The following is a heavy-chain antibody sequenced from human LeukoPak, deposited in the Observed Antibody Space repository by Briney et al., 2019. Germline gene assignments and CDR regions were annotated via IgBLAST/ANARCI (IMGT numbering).Heavy chain of an antibody. D-gene: IGHD2-15*01. CDR1: GYTFTGYY. CDR2: INPNSGGT. V-gene: IGHV1-2*06. Sequence: ASVKVSCKASGYTFTGYYMHWVRQAPGQGLEWMGRINPNSGGTNYAQKFQGRVTMTRDTSISTAYMELSRLRSDDTAVYYCARNLKLGSYCSGGSCYRGYNWFDPWGQGTLVIVSS. CDR3: ARNLKLGSYCSGGSCYRGYNWFDP. J-gene: IGHJ5*02.